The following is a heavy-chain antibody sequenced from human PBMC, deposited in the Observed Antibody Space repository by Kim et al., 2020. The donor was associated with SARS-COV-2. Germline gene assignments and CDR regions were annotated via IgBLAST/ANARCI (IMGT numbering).Heavy chain of an antibody. CDR1: GYTFTSYY. D-gene: IGHD3-10*01. J-gene: IGHJ6*03. CDR3: ARGPRKVRGPDYDHYCMDV. V-gene: IGHV1-46*01. Sequence: ASVKVSCKASGYTFTSYYIHWVRQAPGQGLEWMGIMNPSGGSTTYAQKFQGRVSMTRDASTSTAYMEVSSLRCEDTAVYYCARGPRKVRGPDYDHYCMDVGGKGTTVTVS. CDR2: MNPSGGST.